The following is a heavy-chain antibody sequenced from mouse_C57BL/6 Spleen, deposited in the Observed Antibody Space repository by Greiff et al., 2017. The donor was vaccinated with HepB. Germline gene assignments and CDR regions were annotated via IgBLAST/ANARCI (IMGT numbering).Heavy chain of an antibody. CDR1: GFTFSSYG. CDR2: ISSGGSYT. Sequence: EVMLVESGGDLVKPGGSLKLSCAASGFTFSSYGMSWVRQTPDKRLEWVATISSGGSYTYYPDSVKGRFTISRDNAKNTLYLQMSSLKSEDTAMYYCARLGLITTVVESSFAYWGQGTLVTVSA. D-gene: IGHD1-1*01. CDR3: ARLGLITTVVESSFAY. J-gene: IGHJ3*01. V-gene: IGHV5-6*01.